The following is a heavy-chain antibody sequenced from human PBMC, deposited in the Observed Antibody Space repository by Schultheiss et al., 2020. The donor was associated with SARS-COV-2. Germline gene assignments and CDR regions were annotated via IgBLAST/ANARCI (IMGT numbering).Heavy chain of an antibody. CDR2: ISGSGGST. CDR3: ANYFPGSYHYMDV. V-gene: IGHV3-23*01. D-gene: IGHD1-1*01. CDR1: GFTVSSNY. J-gene: IGHJ6*03. Sequence: GGSLRLSCAASGFTVSSNYMSWVRQAPGKGLEWVSVISGSGGSTYYADSVKGRFTISRDNSKNTLYLQMNSLRAEDTAVYYCANYFPGSYHYMDVWGKGTTVTVSS.